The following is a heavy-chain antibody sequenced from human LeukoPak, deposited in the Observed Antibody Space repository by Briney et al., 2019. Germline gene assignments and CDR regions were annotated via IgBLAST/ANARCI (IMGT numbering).Heavy chain of an antibody. CDR2: IYYSGST. Sequence: SETLSLTCTVSGGSISSYYWSWIRQPPGKGLEWIGYIYYSGSTNYNPSLKSRVTISVDTSENQFSLKLSSVTAADTAVYYCARGRYYGSGSYYTSDYWGQGTLVTVSS. CDR3: ARGRYYGSGSYYTSDY. V-gene: IGHV4-59*01. CDR1: GGSISSYY. J-gene: IGHJ4*02. D-gene: IGHD3-10*01.